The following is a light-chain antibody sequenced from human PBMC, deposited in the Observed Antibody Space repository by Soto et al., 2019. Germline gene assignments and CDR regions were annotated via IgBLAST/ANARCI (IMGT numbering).Light chain of an antibody. Sequence: EIVLTQSPGTLSLSPGERATLSCRASQSVSSNYLAWYQQKPGQAPRLLIYGASSRATGIPDRFIGSGSGTDFTLTIRRLEPEDFAVYYCQQYGSSYPWTFGQGTKV. V-gene: IGKV3-20*01. CDR1: QSVSSNY. CDR3: QQYGSSYPWT. J-gene: IGKJ1*01. CDR2: GAS.